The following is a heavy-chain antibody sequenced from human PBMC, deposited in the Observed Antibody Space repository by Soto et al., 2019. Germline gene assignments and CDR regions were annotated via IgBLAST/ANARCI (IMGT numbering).Heavy chain of an antibody. D-gene: IGHD5-18*01. Sequence: EVQLLESGGGLVQPGGSQRLSCDASGFTFSDFAMSCVRQAPGKGLEWVASINGPGDMTYYADSVRGRFTISRDKSTNAMTLQMNILSREDPAVYYCAKEVGYDHWFFDYWSRGTLVTVSS. CDR3: AKEVGYDHWFFDY. J-gene: IGHJ4*02. V-gene: IGHV3-23*01. CDR1: GFTFSDFA. CDR2: INGPGDMT.